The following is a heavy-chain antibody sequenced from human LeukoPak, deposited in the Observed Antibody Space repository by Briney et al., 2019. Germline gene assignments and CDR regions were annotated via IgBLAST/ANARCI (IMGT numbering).Heavy chain of an antibody. J-gene: IGHJ4*02. D-gene: IGHD3-9*01. CDR3: ARMGFDWLLAY. Sequence: GGSLRLTCAASGFTFSSYWMSWVRQAPGKGLEWVANIKQDGREKYYVDSVKGRFTISRDNAKNSLYLQMNSLRAEDTAVYYCARMGFDWLLAYWGQGTLVTVSS. CDR2: IKQDGREK. V-gene: IGHV3-7*03. CDR1: GFTFSSYW.